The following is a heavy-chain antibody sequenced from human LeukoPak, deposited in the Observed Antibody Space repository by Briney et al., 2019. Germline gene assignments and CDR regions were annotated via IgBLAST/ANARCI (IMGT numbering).Heavy chain of an antibody. Sequence: ASVKVSCKASGYTFTSYGISWVRQAPGQGLEWMGGIIPIFGTANYAQKFQGRVTITADESTSTAYMELSSLRSEDTAVYYCARDLGLHWFDPWGQGTLVTVSS. V-gene: IGHV1-69*13. D-gene: IGHD7-27*01. CDR3: ARDLGLHWFDP. J-gene: IGHJ5*02. CDR1: GYTFTSYG. CDR2: IIPIFGTA.